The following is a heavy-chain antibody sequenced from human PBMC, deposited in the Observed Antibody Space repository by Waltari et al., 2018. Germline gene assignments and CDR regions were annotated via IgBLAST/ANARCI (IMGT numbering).Heavy chain of an antibody. CDR2: LYRRGTT. V-gene: IGHV4-4*07. Sequence: QVQLQESGPGLVKPSETLSLTCIVPGASASTFYWIWIRQPAGKGLEWIGRLYRRGTTNYSPSLRSRVTLSLDTSKNQFSLNLTSVIAADTAVYYCARESRAARIDSWGQGILVTVAS. J-gene: IGHJ4*02. D-gene: IGHD6-13*01. CDR3: ARESRAARIDS. CDR1: GASASTFY.